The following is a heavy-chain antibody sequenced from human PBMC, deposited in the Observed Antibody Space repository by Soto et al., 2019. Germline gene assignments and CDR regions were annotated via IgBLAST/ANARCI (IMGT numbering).Heavy chain of an antibody. J-gene: IGHJ6*03. CDR1: GGSISSYY. D-gene: IGHD6-13*01. Sequence: SETLSLTCTVSGGSISSYYWSWIRQPPGKGLEWIGYIYYSGSTNYNPSLKSRVTISVDTSKNQFSLKLSSVTAADTAVYYCARGAGSSSNYYYYYMDVWGKGTTVTVSS. V-gene: IGHV4-59*01. CDR3: ARGAGSSSNYYYYYMDV. CDR2: IYYSGST.